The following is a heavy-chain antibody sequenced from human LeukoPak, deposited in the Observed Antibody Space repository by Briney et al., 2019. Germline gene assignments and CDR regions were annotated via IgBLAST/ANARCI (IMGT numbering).Heavy chain of an antibody. Sequence: GASVKVSCKASGGTFSSYAISWVRQAPGQGLEWMGGIIPIFGTANYAQKFQGRVTITADESTSTAYMELSSLRSEDTAVYYCARDCSGGSCYSGSGFDPWGQGTLVTVPS. CDR1: GGTFSSYA. CDR3: ARDCSGGSCYSGSGFDP. CDR2: IIPIFGTA. J-gene: IGHJ5*02. V-gene: IGHV1-69*13. D-gene: IGHD2-15*01.